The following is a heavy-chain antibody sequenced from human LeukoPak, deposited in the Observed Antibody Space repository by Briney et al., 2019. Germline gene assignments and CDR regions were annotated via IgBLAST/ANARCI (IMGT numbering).Heavy chain of an antibody. V-gene: IGHV1-69*04. J-gene: IGHJ3*02. Sequence: GASVKVSCKASGGTFSSYAISWVRQAPGQGLEWMGRIIPILGIANYAQKFQGRVTITADKSTSTAYMELSSLRSEDTAVYYCARPDMTTTHQLGAFDIWGQGTMVTVSS. CDR1: GGTFSSYA. CDR2: IIPILGIA. CDR3: ARPDMTTTHQLGAFDI. D-gene: IGHD4-17*01.